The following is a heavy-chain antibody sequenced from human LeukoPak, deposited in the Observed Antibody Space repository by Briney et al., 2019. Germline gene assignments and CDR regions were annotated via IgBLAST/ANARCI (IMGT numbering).Heavy chain of an antibody. D-gene: IGHD2-15*01. Sequence: SETLFLTCTVSGGSISSYYWSWIRQPPGKGLEWIGYIYYSGSTNYSPSLKSRVTISVDTSKNQFSLKLSSVTAADTAVYYCARDKGYCSGGSCYPDNWFDPWGQGTLVTVSS. CDR3: ARDKGYCSGGSCYPDNWFDP. V-gene: IGHV4-59*01. CDR1: GGSISSYY. CDR2: IYYSGST. J-gene: IGHJ5*02.